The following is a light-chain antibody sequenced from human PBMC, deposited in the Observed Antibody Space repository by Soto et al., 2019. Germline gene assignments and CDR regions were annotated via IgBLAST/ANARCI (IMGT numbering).Light chain of an antibody. J-gene: IGKJ5*01. Sequence: EIVLTQSPATLSFSPRDRATLSCRASQRLNRGSQSISGVLAWYQQKTGQAPRLLIYDASNRATGIPARFSGSGSGTDFTLTISSLEPEDFAVYYCQQSGDWPPITFGQGTRLEIK. V-gene: IGKV3-11*01. CDR1: QRLNRGSQSISGV. CDR2: DAS. CDR3: QQSGDWPPIT.